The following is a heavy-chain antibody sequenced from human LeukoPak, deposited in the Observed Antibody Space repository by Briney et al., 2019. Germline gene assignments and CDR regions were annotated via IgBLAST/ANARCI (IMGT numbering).Heavy chain of an antibody. CDR3: ARGVAAQGGYYFDY. J-gene: IGHJ4*02. CDR2: INAGNGNT. Sequence: ASVKVSCKASGYTFTGYYMHWVRQAPGQRLEWMGWINAGNGNTKYSQKFQGRVTMTRNTSISTAYMELSSLRSEDTAVYYCARGVAAQGGYYFDYWGQGTLVTVSS. D-gene: IGHD6-6*01. CDR1: GYTFTGYY. V-gene: IGHV1-2*02.